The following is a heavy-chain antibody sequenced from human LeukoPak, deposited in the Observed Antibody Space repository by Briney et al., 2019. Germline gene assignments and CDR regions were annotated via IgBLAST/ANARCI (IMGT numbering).Heavy chain of an antibody. CDR1: GGSISSYY. CDR2: VYYSGDT. CDR3: ARLWSTDCSGGSCPHQPNY. Sequence: SETLSLTCTVSGGSISSYYWTWIRQPPGKGLEWIAYVYYSGDTNYNPSLKSRVTMSVDTSKNQFSLKLSSVIAADTAVYYCARLWSTDCSGGSCPHQPNYWGQGTLVTVSS. V-gene: IGHV4-59*08. J-gene: IGHJ4*02. D-gene: IGHD2-15*01.